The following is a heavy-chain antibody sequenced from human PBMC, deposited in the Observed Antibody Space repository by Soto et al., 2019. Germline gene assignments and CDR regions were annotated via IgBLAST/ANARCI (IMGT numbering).Heavy chain of an antibody. CDR1: GFTFSSYA. J-gene: IGHJ4*02. V-gene: IGHV4-59*01. Sequence: PGGSLRLSCAASGFTFSSYAMSWIRQPPGKGLEWIGYIYYSGSTNYNPSLKSRVTISVDTSKNQFSLKLSSVTAADTAVYYCARALRFLEWSQDVYYFDYWGQGTLVTVSS. CDR2: IYYSGST. D-gene: IGHD3-3*01. CDR3: ARALRFLEWSQDVYYFDY.